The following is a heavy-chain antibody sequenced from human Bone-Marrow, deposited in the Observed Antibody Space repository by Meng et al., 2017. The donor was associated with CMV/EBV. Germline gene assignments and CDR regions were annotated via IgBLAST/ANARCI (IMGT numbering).Heavy chain of an antibody. J-gene: IGHJ4*02. D-gene: IGHD3-10*01. CDR2: IRYDGSKK. CDR1: GFTFSSFG. CDR3: AKEGKRGSEDVDY. Sequence: GGSLRLSCAASGFTFSSFGFHWVRHAPGKGLEWVAFIRYDGSKKDHADSVKGRFTISRDDSKNTLYVQMNSLRAEDTAVYYCAKEGKRGSEDVDYWGQGSRVTVSS. V-gene: IGHV3-30*02.